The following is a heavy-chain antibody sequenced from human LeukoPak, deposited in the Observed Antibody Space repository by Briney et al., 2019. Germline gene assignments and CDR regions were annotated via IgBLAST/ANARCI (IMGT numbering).Heavy chain of an antibody. D-gene: IGHD3-22*01. CDR3: ARGTGHYYDSSAYFDY. V-gene: IGHV4-30-4*01. Sequence: SETLSLTCTVSGGSISSGDYYWSWIRQPPGQGLEWIGYIYYSGSTYYNPSLKSRVTISVDTSKNQFSLKLSSVTAADTAVYYCARGTGHYYDSSAYFDYWGQGTLVAVSS. CDR1: GGSISSGDYY. J-gene: IGHJ4*02. CDR2: IYYSGST.